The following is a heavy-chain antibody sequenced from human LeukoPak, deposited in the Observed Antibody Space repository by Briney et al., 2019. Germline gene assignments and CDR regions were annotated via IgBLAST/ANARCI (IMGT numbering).Heavy chain of an antibody. D-gene: IGHD3-3*01. CDR2: IFYSGST. V-gene: IGHV4-38-2*01. Sequence: KPSETLSLTCAVSGYSISSGYYWGWIRQPPGKGLEYIGSIFYSGSTYYNPSPTSRVPISVDTSKNKFSLKLSSVTAADTAVYYCARRPKQPGFWSGYVDYWGQGILVTVSP. CDR1: GYSISSGYY. CDR3: ARRPKQPGFWSGYVDY. J-gene: IGHJ4*02.